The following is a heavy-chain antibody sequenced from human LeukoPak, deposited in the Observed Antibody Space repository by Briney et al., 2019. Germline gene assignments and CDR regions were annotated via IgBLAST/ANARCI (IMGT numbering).Heavy chain of an antibody. CDR2: IYYSGST. CDR3: ARAGLPIIAFDI. D-gene: IGHD3-10*01. J-gene: IGHJ3*02. V-gene: IGHV4-59*01. Sequence: SETLSLTCTVSGGSISSYYWSWIRQPPGKGLEWIGYIYYSGSTNYNPSLKSRVTISVDTSKNQFSLKLSSVTAADTAVYYCARAGLPIIAFDIWGQGTMVTVSS. CDR1: GGSISSYY.